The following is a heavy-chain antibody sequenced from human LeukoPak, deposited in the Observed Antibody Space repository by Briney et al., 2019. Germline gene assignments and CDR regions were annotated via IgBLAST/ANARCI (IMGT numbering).Heavy chain of an antibody. CDR3: ARVPTVTFFDY. Sequence: SETLSLTCTVSGGSISSYYWSWIRQSPGKGLEWIGYIYNSGSTNYNPSLKSRVTISVDTSKNQFSLKLSSVTAADTAVYYCARVPTVTFFDYWGQGTLVTVSS. J-gene: IGHJ4*02. CDR2: IYNSGST. V-gene: IGHV4-59*01. D-gene: IGHD4-17*01. CDR1: GGSISSYY.